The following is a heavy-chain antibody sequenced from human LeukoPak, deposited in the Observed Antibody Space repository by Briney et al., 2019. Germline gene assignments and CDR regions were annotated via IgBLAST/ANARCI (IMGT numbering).Heavy chain of an antibody. Sequence: SETLSLTCAVYGGSFSGYYWSWIRQPPGKGLEWIGEINHSGSINYNPSLKSRVTISVDTSKNQFSLKLSSVTAADTAVYYCASYGSYYGFDYWGQGTLVTVSS. D-gene: IGHD1-26*01. CDR1: GGSFSGYY. V-gene: IGHV4-34*01. CDR3: ASYGSYYGFDY. CDR2: INHSGSI. J-gene: IGHJ4*02.